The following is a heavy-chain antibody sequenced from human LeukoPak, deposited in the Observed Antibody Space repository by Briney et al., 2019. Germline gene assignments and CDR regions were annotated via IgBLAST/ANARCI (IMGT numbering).Heavy chain of an antibody. D-gene: IGHD5-12*01. CDR2: IYSGGST. J-gene: IGHJ4*02. CDR1: GFTVSSNY. Sequence: GSLRLSCAASGFTVSSNYMSWVRQAPGKGVEWVSVIYSGGSTYYADSVKGRFTISRDNSKNTLYLQMNSLRAEDTAVYYCAARGYSGFSFDYWGQGTLVTVSS. CDR3: AARGYSGFSFDY. V-gene: IGHV3-53*01.